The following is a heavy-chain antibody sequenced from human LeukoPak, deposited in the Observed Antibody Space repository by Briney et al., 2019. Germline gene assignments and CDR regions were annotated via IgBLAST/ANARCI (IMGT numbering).Heavy chain of an antibody. Sequence: GGSLRLSCAASGFNFSSYAMHWVRQAPGKGQEWVAVIWYDGGNKYYADSVKGRFTISRDNSKNTLYLEMNSMRAEDTAVYYCARGLTQIPRLATGLGQWGQGTLVTVSS. D-gene: IGHD2-21*02. V-gene: IGHV3-33*01. J-gene: IGHJ4*02. CDR3: ARGLTQIPRLATGLGQ. CDR2: IWYDGGNK. CDR1: GFNFSSYA.